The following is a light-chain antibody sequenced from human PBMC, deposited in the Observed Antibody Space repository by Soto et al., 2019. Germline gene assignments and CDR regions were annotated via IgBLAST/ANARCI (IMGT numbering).Light chain of an antibody. J-gene: IGLJ2*01. CDR1: SSNIGSNT. Sequence: QSVLTQPPSASGTPGQRVTISCSGSSSNIGSNTVNWYQQLPGTAPKLLTYSNNQRPSGVPDRFSGSKSGTSASLAISGLQSEDEADYYCAAWDDSLSVVFGGGTKLTVL. CDR3: AAWDDSLSVV. CDR2: SNN. V-gene: IGLV1-44*01.